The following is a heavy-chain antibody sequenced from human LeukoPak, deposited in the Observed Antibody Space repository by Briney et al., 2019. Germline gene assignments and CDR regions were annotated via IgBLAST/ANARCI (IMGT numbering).Heavy chain of an antibody. CDR2: ISRNGGRT. D-gene: IGHD3-10*01. V-gene: IGHV3-64D*06. CDR1: GFTFSTYA. J-gene: IGHJ4*02. Sequence: PGGSLRLSCSASGFTFSTYAMHWVRQAPGKGVEYVSAISRNGGRTYYADSVKGRVTISRDNSKNTLYLQMSSLRAEDTAVYYCVKDLPSGGGVDYWGQGTLVTVSS. CDR3: VKDLPSGGGVDY.